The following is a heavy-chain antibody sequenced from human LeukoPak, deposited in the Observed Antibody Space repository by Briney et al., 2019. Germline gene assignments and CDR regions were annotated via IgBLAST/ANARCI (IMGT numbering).Heavy chain of an antibody. Sequence: ASVKVSCKASGYTFSSYYIHWVRQAPGQGLEWMGVINPSGGGTTYPQKFQGRVTMTRDMSTTTVYMELNSLRSEDMAIYYCARAEGFRVLGWLGSNWFDPWGQGTLVTVSS. CDR1: GYTFSSYY. CDR3: ARAEGFRVLGWLGSNWFDP. D-gene: IGHD5-24*01. CDR2: INPSGGGT. V-gene: IGHV1-46*01. J-gene: IGHJ5*02.